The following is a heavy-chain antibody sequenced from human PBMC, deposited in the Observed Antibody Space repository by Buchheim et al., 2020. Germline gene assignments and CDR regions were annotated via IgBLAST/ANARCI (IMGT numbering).Heavy chain of an antibody. V-gene: IGHV3-48*03. CDR3: AREGAYYYDL. D-gene: IGHD3-22*01. CDR1: GFIFSNYE. CDR2: ISTSGSTI. J-gene: IGHJ4*02. Sequence: EVQLVESGGGLVQPGGSLRLSCAASGFIFSNYEMNWVRQAPGKGLEWVSYISTSGSTIYYADSVTGRFTFSRDTAKNSLFLQMNNLRAEDTAVYYCAREGAYYYDLWGQGTL.